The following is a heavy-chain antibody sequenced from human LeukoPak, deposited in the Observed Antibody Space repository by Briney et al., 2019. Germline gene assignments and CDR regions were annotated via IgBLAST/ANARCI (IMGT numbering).Heavy chain of an antibody. J-gene: IGHJ4*02. CDR2: IYYSGST. CDR3: ARRDDHGGYIDY. V-gene: IGHV4-39*01. D-gene: IGHD4-23*01. CDR1: GGSITSSIYF. Sequence: SETLSLTCTVSGGSITSSIYFWGWIRQAPGKGLVWIGSIYYSGSTYYNPSLKSRVTISVDTSKNQFSLKLTSVTAADTALYYCARRDDHGGYIDYWGQGTLVTVSS.